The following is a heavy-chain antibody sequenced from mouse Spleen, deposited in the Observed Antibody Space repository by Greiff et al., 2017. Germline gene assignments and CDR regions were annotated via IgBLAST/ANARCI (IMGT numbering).Heavy chain of an antibody. V-gene: IGHV5-12-1*01. CDR1: GFTFSSYY. Sequence: EVQRVESGGGLVKLGGSLKLSCAASGFTFSSYYMSWVRQTPEKRLEWVATISSGGGSTYYPDSVKGRFTISRDNAKNTLYLQMSSLNSEDTAVYYCAREGAMITTVWYFDVWGAGTTVTVSS. D-gene: IGHD2-4*01. CDR2: ISSGGGST. CDR3: AREGAMITTVWYFDV. J-gene: IGHJ1*01.